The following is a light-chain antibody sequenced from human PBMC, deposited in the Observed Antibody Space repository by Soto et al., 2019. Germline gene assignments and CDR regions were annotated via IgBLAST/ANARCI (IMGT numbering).Light chain of an antibody. CDR1: SGHSSYA. V-gene: IGLV4-69*01. J-gene: IGLJ2*01. CDR3: QTWGSGIHVL. CDR2: LNSDGSH. Sequence: QLVLTQSPSASASLGASVKLTCTLSSGHSSYAIAWHQQQPEKGPRYLMKLNSDGSHSKGDGIPDRFSGSSSGAERYLTISSLQSEDEAAYYCQTWGSGIHVLFGGGTKLTVL.